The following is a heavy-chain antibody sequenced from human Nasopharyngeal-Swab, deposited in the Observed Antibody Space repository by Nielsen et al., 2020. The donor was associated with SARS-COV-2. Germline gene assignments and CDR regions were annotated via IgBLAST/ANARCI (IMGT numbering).Heavy chain of an antibody. V-gene: IGHV3-21*01. Sequence: GGSLRLSSAASGFTFSSYSMNWFRQAPGKGLEWVSSISSSSSYIYYADSVKGRFTISRDNAKNPLYLQMNSLRAEDTAVYYCARDPRGPLAGVPFFDYWGQGTLVTVSS. CDR2: ISSSSSYI. J-gene: IGHJ4*02. CDR1: GFTFSSYS. CDR3: ARDPRGPLAGVPFFDY. D-gene: IGHD3-10*01.